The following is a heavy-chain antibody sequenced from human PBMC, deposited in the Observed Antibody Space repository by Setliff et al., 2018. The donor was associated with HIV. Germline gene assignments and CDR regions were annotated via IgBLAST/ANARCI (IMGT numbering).Heavy chain of an antibody. CDR2: INHSGST. J-gene: IGHJ4*02. Sequence: PSETLSLTCAVYGGSFSGYYWSWIRQPPGKGLEWIGEINHSGSTNYNPSLKSRVTISVDTSKNQLSLKLSSVTAADTAVYYCASHPLTVTTSDFDYWGQGTLVTVSS. CDR1: GGSFSGYY. V-gene: IGHV4-34*01. D-gene: IGHD4-17*01. CDR3: ASHPLTVTTSDFDY.